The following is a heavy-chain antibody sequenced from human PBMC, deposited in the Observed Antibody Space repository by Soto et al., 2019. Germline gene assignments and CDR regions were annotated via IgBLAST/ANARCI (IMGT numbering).Heavy chain of an antibody. CDR2: ISSSGSTI. Sequence: PGGSLRISCAASGFTFSDYYMSWIRQSLGKGLEWVSYISSSGSTIYYADSVKGRFTISRDNAKNSLYLQMNSLRAEDTAVYYCARGPYYYDSSGYGYWCRGTVVIGSS. D-gene: IGHD3-22*01. CDR3: ARGPYYYDSSGYGY. J-gene: IGHJ4*02. CDR1: GFTFSDYY. V-gene: IGHV3-11*01.